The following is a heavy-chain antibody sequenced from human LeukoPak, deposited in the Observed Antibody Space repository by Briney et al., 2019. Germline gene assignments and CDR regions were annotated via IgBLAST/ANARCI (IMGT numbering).Heavy chain of an antibody. Sequence: ASVKVSCKASGYTFTGYYMHWVRQAPGQGLEWMGRINPNSGGTNYAQKFQGRVTMTRDTSISTAYMELSRLRSDDTAVYYCARGRGSYEYYFDYWGQGTLVTVSS. V-gene: IGHV1-2*06. D-gene: IGHD1-26*01. CDR1: GYTFTGYY. CDR2: INPNSGGT. J-gene: IGHJ4*02. CDR3: ARGRGSYEYYFDY.